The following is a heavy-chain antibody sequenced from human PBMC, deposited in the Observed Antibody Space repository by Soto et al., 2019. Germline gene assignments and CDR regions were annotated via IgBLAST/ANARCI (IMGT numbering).Heavy chain of an antibody. CDR2: IYYSGST. J-gene: IGHJ5*02. D-gene: IGHD2-15*01. CDR1: GGSISSYY. CDR3: ARDLGYCSGGSCYSATRNWFDP. Sequence: PSETLSLTCTVSGGSISSYYWSRIRQPPGKGLEWIGYIYYSGSTNYNPSLKSRVTISVDTSKNQFSLKLSSVTAADTAVYYCARDLGYCSGGSCYSATRNWFDPWGQGTLVTVSS. V-gene: IGHV4-59*01.